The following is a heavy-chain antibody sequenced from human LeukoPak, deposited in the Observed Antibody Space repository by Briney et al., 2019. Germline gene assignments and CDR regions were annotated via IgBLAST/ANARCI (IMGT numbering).Heavy chain of an antibody. V-gene: IGHV4-34*01. J-gene: IGHJ4*02. CDR3: ARGLAQLLKTYYDILTGHPSPFDY. Sequence: SETLSLTCAVYGGSFSGYYWSWIRQPPGKGLEWIREINHSGSTNYNPSLKSRVTISVDTSKNQFSPKLSSVTAADTAVYYCARGLAQLLKTYYDILTGHPSPFDYWGQGTLVTVSS. CDR2: INHSGST. CDR1: GGSFSGYY. D-gene: IGHD3-9*01.